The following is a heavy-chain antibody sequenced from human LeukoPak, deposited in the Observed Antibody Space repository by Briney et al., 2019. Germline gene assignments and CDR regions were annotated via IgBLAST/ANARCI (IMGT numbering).Heavy chain of an antibody. CDR3: ASWVPFGRRTKYYFDY. CDR2: IYYSGST. J-gene: IGHJ4*02. D-gene: IGHD3-10*01. Sequence: SETLSLTCTVSGGSISSSSYYWGWIRQPPGKGLEWIGSIYYSGSTYYNPSLKSRVTISVDTSKNQFSLKLSSVTAADTAVYYCASWVPFGRRTKYYFDYWGQGTLVTVSS. V-gene: IGHV4-39*01. CDR1: GGSISSSSYY.